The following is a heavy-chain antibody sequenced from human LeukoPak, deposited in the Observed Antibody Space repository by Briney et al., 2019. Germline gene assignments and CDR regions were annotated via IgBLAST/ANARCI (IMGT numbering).Heavy chain of an antibody. CDR1: GGSISSGSYY. V-gene: IGHV4-61*02. CDR2: IYTSGST. J-gene: IGHJ5*02. CDR3: ARDLSRSGYYASYNWFDP. D-gene: IGHD3-22*01. Sequence: PAETLSLTCTVSGGSISSGSYYWSWIRQPAGKGLEWIGRIYTSGSTNYNPSLKNRVNISVDTSKNQFSLKLSSVTAADAAVYYCARDLSRSGYYASYNWFDPWGQGTLVTVSS.